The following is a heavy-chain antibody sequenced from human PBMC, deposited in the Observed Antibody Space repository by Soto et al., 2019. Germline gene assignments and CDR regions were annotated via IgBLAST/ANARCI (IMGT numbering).Heavy chain of an antibody. CDR3: AREQYNWKL. Sequence: SETLSLTCSVSGVSITNYYWTWIRHSPGKGLEWIGYVYHTGNTYSNPSLRSRVTISLDTSKNQVSLRLRSVTAADTVVYYCAREQYNWKLWGQGTLVT. V-gene: IGHV4-59*01. CDR1: GVSITNYY. D-gene: IGHD1-20*01. J-gene: IGHJ4*02. CDR2: VYHTGNT.